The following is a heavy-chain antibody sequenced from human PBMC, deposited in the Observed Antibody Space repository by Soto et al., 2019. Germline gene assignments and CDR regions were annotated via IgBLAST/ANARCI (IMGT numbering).Heavy chain of an antibody. J-gene: IGHJ4*02. CDR3: ARDYYDSSGYYSSPGY. CDR1: GYTFTSYY. D-gene: IGHD3-22*01. CDR2: INPSGGST. Sequence: EASVKVYCKASGYTFTSYYMHWVRQAHGQGLEWMGIINPSGGSTSYAQKFQGRVTMTRDTSTSTVYMELSSLRSEDTAVYYCARDYYDSSGYYSSPGYWGQGTLVTVSS. V-gene: IGHV1-46*01.